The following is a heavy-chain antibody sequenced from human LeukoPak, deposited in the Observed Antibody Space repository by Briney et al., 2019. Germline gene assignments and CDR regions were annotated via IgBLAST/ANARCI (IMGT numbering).Heavy chain of an antibody. CDR2: IYTSGST. CDR1: GGSISSYY. V-gene: IGHV4-4*07. CDR3: AKWYSSSWPSYAFDY. D-gene: IGHD6-13*01. J-gene: IGHJ4*02. Sequence: SETLSLTCTVSGGSISSYYWSWIRQPAGKGLEWIGRIYTSGSTNYNPSLKSRVTMSVDTSKNQFSLKLSSVTAEDTAVYYCAKWYSSSWPSYAFDYWGQGTLVTVSS.